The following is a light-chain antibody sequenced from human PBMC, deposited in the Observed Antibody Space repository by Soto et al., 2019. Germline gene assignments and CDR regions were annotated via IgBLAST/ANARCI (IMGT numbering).Light chain of an antibody. J-gene: IGKJ4*01. CDR3: QQSYGTPLT. V-gene: IGKV1-39*01. Sequence: DIQMTQSPSFLSTSVGDRVTITCRASQSISSYLNWYQQKPGKAPKVLIYAASSLQSGVPSRFSGSGSGTDFTLTISSLQPEDFATYYCQQSYGTPLTFGGGTKVEIK. CDR1: QSISSY. CDR2: AAS.